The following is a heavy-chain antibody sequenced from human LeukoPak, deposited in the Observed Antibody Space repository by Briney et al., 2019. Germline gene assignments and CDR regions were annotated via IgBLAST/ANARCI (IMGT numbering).Heavy chain of an antibody. J-gene: IGHJ6*03. Sequence: SCKASGGTFSSYSMNWVRQAPGKGLEWVSSISSSSSYIYYADSVKGRFTISRDNAKNSLYLQMNSLRAEDTAVYYCAREVPRWSGYPMDVWGKGTTVTVSS. CDR1: GGTFSSYS. V-gene: IGHV3-21*01. CDR2: ISSSSSYI. CDR3: AREVPRWSGYPMDV. D-gene: IGHD3-3*01.